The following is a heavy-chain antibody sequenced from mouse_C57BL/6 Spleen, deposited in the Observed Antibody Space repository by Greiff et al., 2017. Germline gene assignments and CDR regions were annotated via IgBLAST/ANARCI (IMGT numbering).Heavy chain of an antibody. CDR2: INPSSGYT. Sequence: QVHVKQSGAELAKPGASVKLSCKASGYTFTSYWMHWVKQRPGQGLEWIGYINPSSGYTKYNQKFKDKATLTADKSSSTAYMQLSSLTYEDSAVYYCARDDYDPAWFAYWGQGTLVTVSA. D-gene: IGHD2-4*01. V-gene: IGHV1-7*01. J-gene: IGHJ3*01. CDR3: ARDDYDPAWFAY. CDR1: GYTFTSYW.